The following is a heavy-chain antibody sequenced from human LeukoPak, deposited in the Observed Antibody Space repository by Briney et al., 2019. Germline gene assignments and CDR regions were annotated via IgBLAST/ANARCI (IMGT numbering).Heavy chain of an antibody. CDR3: ARDLLDY. J-gene: IGHJ4*02. V-gene: IGHV3-48*02. Sequence: GGSLRLSCAASGFTFSFYNMNWVRQAPGKGLEWVSYISRDSITTYYADSVKGRFTISRDNAKNSLYLQMNSLRDEDTAVYFCARDLLDYWGQGTLVTASS. CDR2: ISRDSITT. CDR1: GFTFSFYN.